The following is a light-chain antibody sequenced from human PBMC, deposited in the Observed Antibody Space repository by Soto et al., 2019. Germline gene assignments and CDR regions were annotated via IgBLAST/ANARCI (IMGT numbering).Light chain of an antibody. CDR3: RQYGSSPSYT. Sequence: EIVLTQSPGTLSLSPGERATLSCRASQSVSSSSYLAWYQQKPGQAPRLLIYGASSRATGIPDRFSGSGSATDCTLPISRLEPEDFAVYYCRQYGSSPSYTFGQGTKLEIK. V-gene: IGKV3-20*01. CDR2: GAS. J-gene: IGKJ2*01. CDR1: QSVSSSSY.